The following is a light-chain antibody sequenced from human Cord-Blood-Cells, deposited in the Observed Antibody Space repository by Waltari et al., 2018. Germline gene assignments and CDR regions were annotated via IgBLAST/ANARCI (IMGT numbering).Light chain of an antibody. CDR3: AAWDDSLSGPNWV. V-gene: IGLV1-47*01. J-gene: IGLJ3*02. CDR1: SSDVGGYNY. CDR2: RNN. Sequence: QSALTQPASVSGSPGQSITISCTGTSSDVGGYNYVSWYQQHPGTAPKLLIYRNNQRPAGVPDRFSGSKSGTSASLAISGLRSEDEADYYCAAWDDSLSGPNWVFGGGTKLTVL.